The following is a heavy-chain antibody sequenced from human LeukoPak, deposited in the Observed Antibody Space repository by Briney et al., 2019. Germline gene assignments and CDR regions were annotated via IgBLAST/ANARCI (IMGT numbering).Heavy chain of an antibody. D-gene: IGHD3-22*01. J-gene: IGHJ4*02. CDR2: ISGSGGST. V-gene: IGHV3-23*01. Sequence: GGSLRLSCAASGFTFSSYGINWVRQAPGKGLEWVSAISGSGGSTYYADSVKGRFTISRDNSKNTPYLQMNSLRAEDTAVYYCAKGGTYDSSGFPFDYWGQGTLVTVSS. CDR3: AKGGTYDSSGFPFDY. CDR1: GFTFSSYG.